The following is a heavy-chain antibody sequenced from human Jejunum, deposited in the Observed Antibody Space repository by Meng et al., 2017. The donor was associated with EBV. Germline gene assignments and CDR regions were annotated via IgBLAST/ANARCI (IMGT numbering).Heavy chain of an antibody. CDR2: INTNTGYP. CDR3: ARVRPGGGWFDP. J-gene: IGHJ5*02. Sequence: VHPVQSGSQFKKPGASLKVSVKASGYTFTSSGINWVRQAPGQGLDWMGWINTNTGYPTYAQDFTGRFVFSLDTSVSTAYLQITSLSTEDNAVYYCARVRPGGGWFDPWGQGTLVTVSS. CDR1: GYTFTSSG. D-gene: IGHD2-8*02. V-gene: IGHV7-4-1*02.